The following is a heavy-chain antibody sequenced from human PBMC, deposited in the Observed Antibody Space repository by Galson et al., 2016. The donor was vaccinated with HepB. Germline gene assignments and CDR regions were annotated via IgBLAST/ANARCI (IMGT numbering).Heavy chain of an antibody. Sequence: SLRLACAASGFTVSRFGMHWVRQAPGKALESVAVIGFYGRDAYYGDSVKGRFTISKDNSNNMLYLQMNSMRVEDTAVYYCARDLWGDCRTTTCSHLDSWGQGTLVTVSS. CDR2: IGFYGRDA. J-gene: IGHJ4*02. CDR3: ARDLWGDCRTTTCSHLDS. D-gene: IGHD1-14*01. V-gene: IGHV3-33*01. CDR1: GFTVSRFG.